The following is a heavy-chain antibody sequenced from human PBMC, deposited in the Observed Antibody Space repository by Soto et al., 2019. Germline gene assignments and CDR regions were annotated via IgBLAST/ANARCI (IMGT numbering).Heavy chain of an antibody. Sequence: QVQLQESGPGLVKPSQTLSLTCTVSGGSISSGGYYWSWIRQHPGKGLEWIGYIYYSVSTYYNPSLKSRVTISVDTSKNQFSLKLSSVTAADTAVYYCARGGIVVVVAARDAFDIWGQGTMVTVSS. CDR2: IYYSVST. D-gene: IGHD2-15*01. J-gene: IGHJ3*02. CDR3: ARGGIVVVVAARDAFDI. V-gene: IGHV4-31*03. CDR1: GGSISSGGYY.